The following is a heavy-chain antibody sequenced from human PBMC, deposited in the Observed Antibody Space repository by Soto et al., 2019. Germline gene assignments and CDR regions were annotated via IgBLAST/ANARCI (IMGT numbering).Heavy chain of an antibody. V-gene: IGHV1-69*02. CDR1: GGTFSSYT. J-gene: IGHJ4*02. CDR3: ASSNPVGYLSTLGY. D-gene: IGHD5-18*01. CDR2: IIPILGIA. Sequence: QVQLVQSGAEVKKPGSSVKVSCKASGGTFSSYTISWVRQAPGQGLEWVGRIIPILGIANYAQKFQGRVTITADKSTSTAYMELSSLRSEDTAVYYCASSNPVGYLSTLGYWGQGTLVTVSS.